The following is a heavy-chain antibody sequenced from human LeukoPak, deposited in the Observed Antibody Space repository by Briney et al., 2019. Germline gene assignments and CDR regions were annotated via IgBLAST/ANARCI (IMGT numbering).Heavy chain of an antibody. J-gene: IGHJ4*02. CDR2: IYYSGSA. CDR1: GGSISSGGYY. Sequence: TSQTLSLTCAVSGGSISSGGYYWSWIRQPPGKGLEWIAYIYYSGSANYNPSLKSRVTISVDTSKNQLSLKLSSVTAADTAVYYCARHSGVTFGGVTVYYLDYWGQGALVTVSS. V-gene: IGHV4-61*08. D-gene: IGHD3-16*02. CDR3: ARHSGVTFGGVTVYYLDY.